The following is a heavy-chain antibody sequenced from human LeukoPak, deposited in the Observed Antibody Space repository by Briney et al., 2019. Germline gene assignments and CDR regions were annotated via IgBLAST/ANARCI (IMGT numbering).Heavy chain of an antibody. CDR2: IYYSGTT. Sequence: SETLSLTCSVSGGSISRYYWSWIRQPPGKGLEWIGCIYYSGTTSYNPSLKSRVTISVDTSKNQFSLKLSSVTAADTAVYYCARDRKLSGPLDYWGQGTLVTVSS. J-gene: IGHJ4*02. CDR1: GGSISRYY. D-gene: IGHD3-16*02. CDR3: ARDRKLSGPLDY. V-gene: IGHV4-59*01.